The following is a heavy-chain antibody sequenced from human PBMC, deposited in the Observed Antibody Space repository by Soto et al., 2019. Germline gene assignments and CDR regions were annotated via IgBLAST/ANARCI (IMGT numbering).Heavy chain of an antibody. J-gene: IGHJ3*02. CDR3: ARDRLDAFVI. CDR2: ISYSGST. V-gene: IGHV4-31*02. Sequence: WTWIRQHPGKGLEWIGYISYSGSTYYSPSLKSRVIISGDTSKNQFSLMLSSVTAADTAVYFCARDRLDAFVIWGPGTMVTVSS.